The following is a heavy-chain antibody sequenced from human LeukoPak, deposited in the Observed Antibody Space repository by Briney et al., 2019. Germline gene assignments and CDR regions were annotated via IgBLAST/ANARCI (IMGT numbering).Heavy chain of an antibody. CDR3: AKDGSYYNFDY. D-gene: IGHD1-26*01. CDR2: ISGSGGST. Sequence: GGSLRLSCAASGFTFSNYAMSWVRQAPGKGLEWVSAISGSGGSTDYADSVKGRFTISRDNSKNTLYLQMNSLRAEDTAIYYCAKDGSYYNFDYWGQGTLVTVSS. J-gene: IGHJ4*02. CDR1: GFTFSNYA. V-gene: IGHV3-23*01.